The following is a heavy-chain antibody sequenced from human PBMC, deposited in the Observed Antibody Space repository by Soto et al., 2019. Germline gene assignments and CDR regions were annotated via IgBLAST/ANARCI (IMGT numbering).Heavy chain of an antibody. CDR2: ISDYNGNT. V-gene: IGHV1-18*04. CDR1: GYTFTSYG. D-gene: IGHD3-3*01. J-gene: IGHJ4*02. Sequence: QVQLVQSGAEVKKPGASVKVSCKASGYTFTSYGISGVLQAPGQALAWMGWISDYNGNTNYAQKLQGRVTMTTDTTTSTADMELRSLRSDDTAVYYCARGHYTIFGVVSYFDYWGQGTLVTVSS. CDR3: ARGHYTIFGVVSYFDY.